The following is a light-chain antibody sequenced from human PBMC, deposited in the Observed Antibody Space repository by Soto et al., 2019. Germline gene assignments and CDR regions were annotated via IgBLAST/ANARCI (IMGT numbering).Light chain of an antibody. V-gene: IGLV4-69*01. CDR2: LNSDGSH. J-gene: IGLJ2*01. CDR3: QTWGTGGLV. CDR1: SGHSSYA. Sequence: QLVLTQSPSASASLGASVKLTCTLSSGHSSYAIAWHQQQPEKGPRYLMKLNSDGSHSKGDGIPDRFSGSSSGAERYLTIPSLRSEDEADYSCQTWGTGGLVFGGGTKVTV.